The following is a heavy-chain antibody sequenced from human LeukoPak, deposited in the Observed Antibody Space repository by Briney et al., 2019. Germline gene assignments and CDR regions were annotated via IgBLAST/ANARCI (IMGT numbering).Heavy chain of an antibody. V-gene: IGHV3-48*03. CDR2: ISSSGSTI. CDR1: GFTFSNYE. J-gene: IGHJ4*02. CDR3: ATRRGYY. Sequence: GGSLRLSCAASGFTFSNYEMNWVRQAPGKGLEWVSHISSSGSTINCADSVKGRFTISRDNAKKSLHLQMNSLRVEDTAVYYCATRRGYYWGQGTLVTVSS.